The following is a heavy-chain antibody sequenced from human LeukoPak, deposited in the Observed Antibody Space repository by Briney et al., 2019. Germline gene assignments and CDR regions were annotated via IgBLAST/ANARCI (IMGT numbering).Heavy chain of an antibody. CDR1: VNSFASSW. D-gene: IGHD1-7*01. CDR3: ARHMNGNYGLH. V-gene: IGHV5-51*01. J-gene: IGHJ4*02. CDR2: IYPSDSDT. Sequence: GESLKISCKDSVNSFASSWIGWVRQMPGKGLEWMGIIYPSDSDTRYSPSFQGQVTISADKSISTAYLQWSSLKASATAMYYCARHMNGNYGLHWGQGTLVTVSS.